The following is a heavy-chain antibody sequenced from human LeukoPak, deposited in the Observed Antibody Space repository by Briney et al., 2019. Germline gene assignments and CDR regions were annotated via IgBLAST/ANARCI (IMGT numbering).Heavy chain of an antibody. V-gene: IGHV3-30*19. CDR1: GFTFSSYG. J-gene: IGHJ6*02. CDR2: ISYGGSNK. CDR3: ARGSYSYDSSDYYRQSGYGMDV. Sequence: PGGSLRLSCAASGFTFSSYGMHWVRQPLGKGLEWVAVISYGGSNKYYADSVKGRFTISRDNSKNTLYLQMNSLSAEDTAVYYCARGSYSYDSSDYYRQSGYGMDVWGQGTTVTVSS. D-gene: IGHD3-22*01.